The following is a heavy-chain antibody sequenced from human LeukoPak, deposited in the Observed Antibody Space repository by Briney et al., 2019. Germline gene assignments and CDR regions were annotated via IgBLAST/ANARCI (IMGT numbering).Heavy chain of an antibody. CDR3: VRRAGRRDGYNYADY. J-gene: IGHJ4*02. V-gene: IGHV5-51*01. D-gene: IGHD5-24*01. CDR1: GYSFVSYW. Sequence: GESLKISCQASGYSFVSYWIGWVRQMPGKGLEWMGVVYPGDSDFRYLPSFQGQVTISADRSISAAYLQWNSLKASGSGMYYCVRRAGRRDGYNYADYWGQGTLVTVSS. CDR2: VYPGDSDF.